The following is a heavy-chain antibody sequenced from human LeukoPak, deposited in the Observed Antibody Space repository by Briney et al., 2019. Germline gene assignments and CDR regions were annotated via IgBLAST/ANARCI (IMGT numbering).Heavy chain of an antibody. CDR2: INQSGST. Sequence: SETLSLTCAVYGGSFSGYYWSWIRQPPGKGLEWIGEINQSGSTNYNPSLKSRVTISVDTSKNQFSLKLSSVTAADTAVYYCARGGTGYSYGYNWFDPWGQGTLVTVSS. J-gene: IGHJ5*02. V-gene: IGHV4-34*01. CDR1: GGSFSGYY. CDR3: ARGGTGYSYGYNWFDP. D-gene: IGHD5-18*01.